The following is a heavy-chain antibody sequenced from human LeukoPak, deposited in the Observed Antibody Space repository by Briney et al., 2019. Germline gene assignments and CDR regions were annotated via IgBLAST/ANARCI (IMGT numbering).Heavy chain of an antibody. V-gene: IGHV1-2*02. D-gene: IGHD3-3*01. J-gene: IGHJ6*01. CDR1: GYTFTVYC. Sequence: ASVNVSRKASGYTFTVYCIHWVRLAPGQGLEWKASINPNSGRTNYGKKSQGRVTVTSVTSISKDHMQLHRALSDDTAAVYCSRVGKRLLESTMDVCGERATFIVS. CDR2: INPNSGRT. CDR3: SRVGKRLLESTMDV.